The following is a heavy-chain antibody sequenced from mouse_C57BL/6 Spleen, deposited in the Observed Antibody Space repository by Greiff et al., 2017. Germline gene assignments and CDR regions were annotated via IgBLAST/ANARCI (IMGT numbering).Heavy chain of an antibody. CDR2: INPNYGTT. CDR3: ARAGSNYFYYAMDY. CDR1: GYSFTDYN. D-gene: IGHD2-5*01. V-gene: IGHV1-39*01. Sequence: EVKLQESGPELVKPGASVKISCKASGYSFTDYNMNWVKQSNGKSLEWIGVINPNYGTTSYNQKFKGKATLTVDQSSSTAYMQLNSLTSEDSAVYYCARAGSNYFYYAMDYWGQGTSVTVSS. J-gene: IGHJ4*01.